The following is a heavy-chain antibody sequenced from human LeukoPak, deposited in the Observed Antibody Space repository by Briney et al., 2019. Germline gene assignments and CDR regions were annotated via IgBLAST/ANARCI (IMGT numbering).Heavy chain of an antibody. V-gene: IGHV1-8*03. CDR3: ASSLVREGPADWYFDL. D-gene: IGHD3-10*01. CDR1: GYTFTSYD. J-gene: IGHJ2*01. Sequence: ASVKVSCKASGYTFTSYDINWVRQATGQGLEWMGWMNPNSGNTGYAQKFQGRVTITRNTSISTAYMELSSLRSEDTAVYYCASSLVREGPADWYFDLWGRGTLVTVSS. CDR2: MNPNSGNT.